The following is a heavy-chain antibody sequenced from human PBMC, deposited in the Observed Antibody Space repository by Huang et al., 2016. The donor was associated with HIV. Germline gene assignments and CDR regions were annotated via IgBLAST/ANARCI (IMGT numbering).Heavy chain of an antibody. J-gene: IGHJ3*02. CDR3: ARHFSYYDSSGYTPWDAFDI. CDR2: IYYSGST. Sequence: QLQLQGSGPGLVKPSETLSLTCTVSGGSITSSSYYWGWIRPPPGTGLEWVGSIYYSGSTAYHPSLKSRVTVSVDTSKNQFSLKLSSVTAADTAVYYCARHFSYYDSSGYTPWDAFDIWGQGTMVTVSS. V-gene: IGHV4-39*01. D-gene: IGHD3-22*01. CDR1: GGSITSSSYY.